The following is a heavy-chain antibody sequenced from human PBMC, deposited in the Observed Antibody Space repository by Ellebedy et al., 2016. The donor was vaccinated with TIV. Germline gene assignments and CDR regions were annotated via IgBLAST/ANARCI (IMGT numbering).Heavy chain of an antibody. V-gene: IGHV4-61*08. D-gene: IGHD3-22*01. CDR2: VYHSGST. J-gene: IGHJ5*02. CDR1: GGPVINAGAY. Sequence: SETLSLXXTVTGGPVINAGAYWSWIRQPPGRGLEWIGYVYHSGSTKINPSLKSRVTMSVDTSKKEFSLKLNSVTTADTAVYFCARGPYFDSSGYHFWFDPWGQGALVTVSS. CDR3: ARGPYFDSSGYHFWFDP.